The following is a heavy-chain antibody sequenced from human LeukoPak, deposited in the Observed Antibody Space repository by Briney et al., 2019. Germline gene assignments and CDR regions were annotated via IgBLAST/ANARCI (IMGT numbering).Heavy chain of an antibody. J-gene: IGHJ4*02. CDR1: GGSISSYY. CDR3: ARLNYDFWSGYYTGGLGEYYFDY. D-gene: IGHD3-3*01. CDR2: IYYSGST. Sequence: SETLSLTCTVSGGSISSYYWSWIRQPPGKGLEWIGYIYYSGSTNYNPSLKSRVTISVDTSKNQFSLKLSSVTAADTAVYYCARLNYDFWSGYYTGGLGEYYFDYWGQGTLVTVSS. V-gene: IGHV4-59*08.